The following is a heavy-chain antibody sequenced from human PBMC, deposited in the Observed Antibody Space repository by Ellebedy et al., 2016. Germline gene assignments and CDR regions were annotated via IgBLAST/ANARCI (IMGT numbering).Heavy chain of an antibody. CDR3: ARNRYDFWSGYGGYFDY. CDR1: GGSISSSSYY. Sequence: SETLSLTXTVSGGSISSSSYYWGWIRQPPGKGLEWIGSIYYSGSTYYNPSLKSRVTISVDTSKNQFSLKLSPVTAADTAVYYCARNRYDFWSGYGGYFDYWGQGTLVTVSS. J-gene: IGHJ4*02. V-gene: IGHV4-39*07. CDR2: IYYSGST. D-gene: IGHD3-3*01.